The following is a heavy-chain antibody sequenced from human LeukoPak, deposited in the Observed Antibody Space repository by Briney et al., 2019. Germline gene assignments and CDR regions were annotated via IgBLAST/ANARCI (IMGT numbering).Heavy chain of an antibody. Sequence: GGSLRLSCQTSGFTFGNYAMSWVRQAQGKELEWISAISTNGVNTYYADSVKGRFTISRDNSRHTLSLQMNGLRADDTAVYYCARDYSNGRYWYFDLWGRGTLVTVSS. V-gene: IGHV3-23*01. CDR3: ARDYSNGRYWYFDL. CDR1: GFTFGNYA. J-gene: IGHJ2*01. CDR2: ISTNGVNT. D-gene: IGHD4-11*01.